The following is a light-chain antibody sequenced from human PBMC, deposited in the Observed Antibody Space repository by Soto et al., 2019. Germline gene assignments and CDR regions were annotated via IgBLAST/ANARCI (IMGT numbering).Light chain of an antibody. J-gene: IGKJ5*01. V-gene: IGKV3-15*01. CDR1: QSVSNN. Sequence: EIMMTQSPATLSVSPGESATLSCRASQSVSNNLAWYQHKPGQAPRLLIYYASTRATGIPARFSGSGSGTEFTLTISSLQSEDFALYYCQQYNDWPPITFRQGTRLEIK. CDR2: YAS. CDR3: QQYNDWPPIT.